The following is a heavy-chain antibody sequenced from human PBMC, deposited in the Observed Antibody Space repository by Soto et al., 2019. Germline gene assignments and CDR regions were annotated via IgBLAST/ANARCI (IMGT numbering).Heavy chain of an antibody. CDR3: ASHYDSSGYYYRGLDY. CDR2: IIPIFGTA. CDR1: GGTFSSYA. V-gene: IGHV1-69*12. D-gene: IGHD3-22*01. J-gene: IGHJ4*02. Sequence: QVQLVQSGAEVKKPGSSVKVSCKASGGTFSSYAISWVRQAPGQGLEWMGGIIPIFGTADYAQKFQGRVTITAXXXTXXGNVELSSLRSEDTAVYYCASHYDSSGYYYRGLDYWGQGTLVTVSS.